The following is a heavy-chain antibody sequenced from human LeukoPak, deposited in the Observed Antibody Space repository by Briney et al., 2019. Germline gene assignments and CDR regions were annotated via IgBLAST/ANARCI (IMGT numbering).Heavy chain of an antibody. J-gene: IGHJ5*02. CDR1: GYTFTDYA. CDR2: INTGKGNT. D-gene: IGHD2-15*01. Sequence: ASVKVSCKASGYTFTDYAMHWVRQAPGERLEWMGWINTGKGNTKYSQKFQGRVTITMDTSASTAYMELSSLRSEDTAVYYCARDHVVGLAPFDPWGQGTLITVSS. V-gene: IGHV1-3*04. CDR3: ARDHVVGLAPFDP.